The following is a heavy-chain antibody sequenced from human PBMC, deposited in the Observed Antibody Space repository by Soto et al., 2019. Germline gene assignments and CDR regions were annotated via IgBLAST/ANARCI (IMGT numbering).Heavy chain of an antibody. J-gene: IGHJ6*02. D-gene: IGHD2-2*01. V-gene: IGHV3-33*06. CDR3: AKPLGDCSSTSCYQGMDV. Sequence: GGSLRLSCAASGFTFSSYGMHWVRQAPGKGLEWVAVIWYDGSNKYYADSVKGRFTISRDNSKNTLYLQMNSLRAEDTAVYYCAKPLGDCSSTSCYQGMDVWGQGTTVTVSS. CDR1: GFTFSSYG. CDR2: IWYDGSNK.